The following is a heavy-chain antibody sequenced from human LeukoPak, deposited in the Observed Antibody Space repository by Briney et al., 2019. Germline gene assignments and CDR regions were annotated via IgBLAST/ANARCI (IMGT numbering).Heavy chain of an antibody. CDR2: ISAYNGNT. CDR3: ARGYGGNSDGYYYYYMDV. J-gene: IGHJ6*03. V-gene: IGHV1-18*01. D-gene: IGHD4-23*01. Sequence: GASVKVSCKASGYTFTSYGISWVRQAPGQGLEWMGWISAYNGNTNYAQKLQGRVTMTTDTSISTAYMELGSLRSEDTAVYYCARGYGGNSDGYYYYYMDVWGKGTTVTISS. CDR1: GYTFTSYG.